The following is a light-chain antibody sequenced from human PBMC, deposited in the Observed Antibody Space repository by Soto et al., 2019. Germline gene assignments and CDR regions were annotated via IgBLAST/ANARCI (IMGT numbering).Light chain of an antibody. Sequence: QSVLTQPASVSGSPGQSITISCVGSSSNVGGYNYVSWYQQHPGKAPKLLIYAISNRPSGVSNRFSGSRSGNTASLTISGLQTEDEADYYCSSYTASSTLVFGGGTKVTVL. CDR1: SSNVGGYNY. CDR2: AIS. CDR3: SSYTASSTLV. V-gene: IGLV2-14*01. J-gene: IGLJ2*01.